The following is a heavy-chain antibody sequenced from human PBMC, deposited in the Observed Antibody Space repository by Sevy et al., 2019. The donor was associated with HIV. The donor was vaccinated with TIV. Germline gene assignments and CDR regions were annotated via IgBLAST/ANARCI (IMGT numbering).Heavy chain of an antibody. J-gene: IGHJ3*02. D-gene: IGHD2-15*01. V-gene: IGHV3-23*01. CDR1: EFTFSSYA. CDR3: AKDLVVVVGDAFDI. CDR2: ISGSGRFT. Sequence: GGSLRLSCSASEFTFSSYAMSWVRQAPGKGLEWVSSISGSGRFTYYADFVEGRFIISRDNSKNTLSVQMNSLRAEDTAVYYCAKDLVVVVGDAFDIWGQGTMVTVSS.